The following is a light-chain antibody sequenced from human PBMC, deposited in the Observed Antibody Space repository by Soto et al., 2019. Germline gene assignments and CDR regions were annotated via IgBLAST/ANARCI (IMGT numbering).Light chain of an antibody. V-gene: IGLV1-40*01. CDR1: NSNIGAGSG. CDR2: ANT. Sequence: VLTQPPSVSGAPGQRVTISCTGNNSNIGAGSGVNWYQQFPNRAPKLLIYANTHRPSGVPDRFSGSTSATSASLAITGGQTEDGADYYGQSFDSSLTGLIFGGGTKLTVL. J-gene: IGLJ2*01. CDR3: QSFDSSLTGLI.